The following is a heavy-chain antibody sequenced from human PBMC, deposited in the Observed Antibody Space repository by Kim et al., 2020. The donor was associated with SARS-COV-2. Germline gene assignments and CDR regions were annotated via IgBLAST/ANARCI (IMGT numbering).Heavy chain of an antibody. J-gene: IGHJ4*02. V-gene: IGHV3-23*01. CDR2: ISSSGYST. CDR3: ARNPAAVNGY. CDR1: GFTLGFTFSSYA. Sequence: GGSLRLSCAASGFTLGFTFSSYAMSWVRQAPGKGLEWVSSISSSGYSTFYADSVKGRFTISRDNSKNTLYLEMNSLRAEDTAVYYCARNPAAVNGYWGQGTLVTVSS.